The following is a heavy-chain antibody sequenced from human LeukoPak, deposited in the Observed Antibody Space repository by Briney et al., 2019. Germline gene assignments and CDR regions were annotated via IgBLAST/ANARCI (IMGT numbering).Heavy chain of an antibody. J-gene: IGHJ4*02. V-gene: IGHV1-2*06. CDR1: GYTFTGYY. Sequence: ASVKVSCKASGYTFTGYYMHWVRQAPGQGLEWMGRINPNSGGTNYAQKFRGRVTMTRDTSISTAYMELSRLRSDDTAVYYCARNQYDILTGYLPFDYWGQGTLVTVSS. CDR3: ARNQYDILTGYLPFDY. CDR2: INPNSGGT. D-gene: IGHD3-9*01.